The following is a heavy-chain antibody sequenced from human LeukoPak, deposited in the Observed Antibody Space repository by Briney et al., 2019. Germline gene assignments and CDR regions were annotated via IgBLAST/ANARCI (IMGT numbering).Heavy chain of an antibody. Sequence: PSETLSLTCTVSGGSISSGSYYWSWIRQPAGKGLEWIGRIYTSGSTNYNPSLKSRVTISVDTSKNQFSLKLSSVTAADTAVYYCARASGSYRFDYWGQGTLVTVSS. CDR1: GGSISSGSYY. J-gene: IGHJ4*02. CDR2: IYTSGST. D-gene: IGHD1-26*01. CDR3: ARASGSYRFDY. V-gene: IGHV4-61*02.